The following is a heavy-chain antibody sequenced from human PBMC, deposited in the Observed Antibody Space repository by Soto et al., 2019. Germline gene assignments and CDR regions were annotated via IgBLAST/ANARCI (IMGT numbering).Heavy chain of an antibody. Sequence: EASVKVSCKVSGYTLTELSMHWVRQAPGKGLEWMGGFDPEDGETIYAQKFQGRVTMTEDTSTDTAYMELSSLRSEDTAVYYCATDLVATKGSAYHFDYWGQGTLVTVSS. CDR2: FDPEDGET. CDR1: GYTLTELS. CDR3: ATDLVATKGSAYHFDY. D-gene: IGHD5-12*01. J-gene: IGHJ4*02. V-gene: IGHV1-24*01.